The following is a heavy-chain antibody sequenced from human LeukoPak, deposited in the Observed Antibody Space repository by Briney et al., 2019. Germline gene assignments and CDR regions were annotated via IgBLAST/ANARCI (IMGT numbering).Heavy chain of an antibody. J-gene: IGHJ4*02. CDR3: AKDGKGPGNIDTALTYFDY. Sequence: PGGSLRLSCEASGFTFSSYGMHWVRQAPGKGLEWVAVISYDGSNKYYADSVKGRFTISRDNSKNTLYLQMNSLRAEDTAVYYCAKDGKGPGNIDTALTYFDYWGQGTLVTVSS. CDR1: GFTFSSYG. CDR2: ISYDGSNK. D-gene: IGHD5-18*01. V-gene: IGHV3-30*18.